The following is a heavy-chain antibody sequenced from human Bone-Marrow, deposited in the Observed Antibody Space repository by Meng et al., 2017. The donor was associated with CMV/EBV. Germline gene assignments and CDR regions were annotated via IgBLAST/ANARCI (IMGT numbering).Heavy chain of an antibody. V-gene: IGHV3-33*06. CDR2: IWYDGSNK. J-gene: IGHJ4*02. CDR3: AKDRGTTMTARGYLDN. Sequence: SGFIFSSYGMYWVRQAPGKGLEWAAIIWYDGSNKYYADSVKGRFTISRDNSKNTLYLQMNSLRVEDTAVYYCAKDRGTTMTARGYLDNWGQGTLVTVSS. D-gene: IGHD4-17*01. CDR1: GFIFSSYG.